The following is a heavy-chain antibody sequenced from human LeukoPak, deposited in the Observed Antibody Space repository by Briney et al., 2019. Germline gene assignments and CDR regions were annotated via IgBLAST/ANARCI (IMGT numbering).Heavy chain of an antibody. J-gene: IGHJ6*04. V-gene: IGHV3-30*18. D-gene: IGHD3-10*01. Sequence: GGSLRLSCAASGFTFSSYGMHWVRQAPGKGLEWVAVISYDGSNKYYADSVKGRFTISRDNSKNTLYLQMNILRAEDTAVYYCAKALRREYYGAGSYSYYYYYVMDVWGKRTTVTLPS. CDR2: ISYDGSNK. CDR1: GFTFSSYG. CDR3: AKALRREYYGAGSYSYYYYYVMDV.